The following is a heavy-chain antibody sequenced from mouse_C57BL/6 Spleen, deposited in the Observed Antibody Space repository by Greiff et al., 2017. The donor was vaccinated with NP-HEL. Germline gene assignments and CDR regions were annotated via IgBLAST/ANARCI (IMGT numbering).Heavy chain of an antibody. CDR2: IDPEDGET. V-gene: IGHV14-2*01. Sequence: VQLQQSGAELVKPGASVKLSCTASGFNIKDYYMHWVKQRTEQGLEWIGRIDPEDGETKYAPKFQGKATITADTSSNTAYLQLSSLTSEDTAVYYCARGSYDGYYLYAMDDWGQGTSVTVSS. CDR1: GFNIKDYY. D-gene: IGHD2-3*01. CDR3: ARGSYDGYYLYAMDD. J-gene: IGHJ4*01.